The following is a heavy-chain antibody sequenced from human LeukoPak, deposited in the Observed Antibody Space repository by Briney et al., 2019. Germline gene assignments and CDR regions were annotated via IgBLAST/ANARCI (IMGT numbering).Heavy chain of an antibody. CDR1: GFTFRNYV. CDR2: TSSDLNVK. Sequence: PGGSLRLSCAASGFTFRNYVIHWVRQAPGKGLEWVAVTSSDLNVKLYADSVKGRFTISRANSKNTLYLQMNSLRPEDTAVYYCARDRGHDLWSGSDYWGQGTLVTVSS. CDR3: ARDRGHDLWSGSDY. J-gene: IGHJ4*02. D-gene: IGHD3-3*01. V-gene: IGHV3-30-3*01.